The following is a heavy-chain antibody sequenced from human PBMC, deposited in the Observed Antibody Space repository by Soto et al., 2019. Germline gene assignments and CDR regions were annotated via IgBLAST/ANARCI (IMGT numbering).Heavy chain of an antibody. D-gene: IGHD3-10*01. J-gene: IGHJ6*02. Sequence: ASVKVSCKASGYTFTSYGISWVRQAPGQGLEWMGWISAYNGNTNYAQKLQGRVTMTTDTSTSTAYMELRSLRSDDTAVYYCARDYGLGSYVYYYYGMDVWGQGPTVTVSS. V-gene: IGHV1-18*01. CDR3: ARDYGLGSYVYYYYGMDV. CDR2: ISAYNGNT. CDR1: GYTFTSYG.